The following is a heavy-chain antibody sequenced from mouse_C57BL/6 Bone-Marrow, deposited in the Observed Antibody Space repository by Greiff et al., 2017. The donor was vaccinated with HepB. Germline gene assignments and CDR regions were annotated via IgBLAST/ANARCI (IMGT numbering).Heavy chain of an antibody. J-gene: IGHJ4*01. V-gene: IGHV1-42*01. CDR2: INPSTGGT. Sequence: EVQLVESGPELVKPGASVKISCKASGYSFTGYYMNWVKQSPEKSLEWIGEINPSTGGTTYNQKFKAKATLTVDKSSSTAYMQLKSLTSEDSAVYYCARSPGCAYWGQGTSVTVSS. CDR1: GYSFTGYY. CDR3: ARSPGCAY.